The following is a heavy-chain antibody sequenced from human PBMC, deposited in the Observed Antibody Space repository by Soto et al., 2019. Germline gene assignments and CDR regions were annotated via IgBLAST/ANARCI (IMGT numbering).Heavy chain of an antibody. CDR3: ARVGYYDSSGYSHPSVY. CDR1: GGSFSGYY. Sequence: QVQLQQWGAGLLKPSETLSLTCAVYGGSFSGYYWSWIRQPPGKGLEWIGEINHSGSTNYNPSLKSRVTISVDTSKNQFSLKLSSVTAADTAVYYCARVGYYDSSGYSHPSVYWCQETLVTVSS. D-gene: IGHD3-22*01. CDR2: INHSGST. V-gene: IGHV4-34*01. J-gene: IGHJ4*02.